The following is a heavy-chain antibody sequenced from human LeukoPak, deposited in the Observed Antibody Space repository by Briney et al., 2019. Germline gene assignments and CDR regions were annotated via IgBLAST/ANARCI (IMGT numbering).Heavy chain of an antibody. CDR1: GFTFSDYY. D-gene: IGHD2-2*02. V-gene: IGHV3-11*01. CDR3: ARRRYCSSTSCYTSVQSYYYYGMDV. CDR2: ISSSGSTI. J-gene: IGHJ6*02. Sequence: PGGSLRLSCAASGFTFSDYYMSWIRQAPEKGLEWVSYISSSGSTIYYADSVKGRFTISRDNAKNSLYLQMNSLRAEDTAVYYCARRRYCSSTSCYTSVQSYYYYGMDVWGQGTTVTVSS.